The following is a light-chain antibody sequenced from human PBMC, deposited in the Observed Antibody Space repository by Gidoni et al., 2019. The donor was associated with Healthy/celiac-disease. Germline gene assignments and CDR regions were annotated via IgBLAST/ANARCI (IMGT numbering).Light chain of an antibody. Sequence: QMSQPPSSLSAPVGDRVTITCRASQSISSYLNWYQQKPGKAAKLLIYAASSLQSGVPARFSGSGSGTDFTLTISSLQPEDFATYYCQQSYSTPRTFGEGTKLEIK. CDR3: QQSYSTPRT. J-gene: IGKJ2*01. CDR2: AAS. V-gene: IGKV1-39*01. CDR1: QSISSY.